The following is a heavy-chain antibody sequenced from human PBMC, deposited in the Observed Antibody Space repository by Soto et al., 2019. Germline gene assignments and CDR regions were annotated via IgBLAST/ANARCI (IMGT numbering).Heavy chain of an antibody. D-gene: IGHD1-26*01. CDR2: LSDDGSNE. CDR3: ANDGSHNFDY. Sequence: QVQLVESGGGVVQPGRSLRLSCAASGFTFSHYAMHWVRQAPGKGPERVALLSDDGSNEYYADSVKGRFTISRDNSKITLHLQMNSLRAEDTAVYYCANDGSHNFDYCVDGALVTVSS. CDR1: GFTFSHYA. J-gene: IGHJ4*01. V-gene: IGHV3-30*18.